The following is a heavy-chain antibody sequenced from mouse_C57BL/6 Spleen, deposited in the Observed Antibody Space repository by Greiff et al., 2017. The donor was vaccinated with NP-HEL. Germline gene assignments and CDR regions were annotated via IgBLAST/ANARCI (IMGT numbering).Heavy chain of an antibody. D-gene: IGHD2-1*01. J-gene: IGHJ2*01. Sequence: QVQLQQSGAELVRPGASVTLSCKASGCTFTDYEMHWVKQTPVHGLEWIGAIDPETGGTAYNQKFKGKAILTADKSSSTAYMELRSLTSEDSAVYYCTRGDGNDYIDYWGQGTTLTVSS. CDR3: TRGDGNDYIDY. CDR1: GCTFTDYE. V-gene: IGHV1-15*01. CDR2: IDPETGGT.